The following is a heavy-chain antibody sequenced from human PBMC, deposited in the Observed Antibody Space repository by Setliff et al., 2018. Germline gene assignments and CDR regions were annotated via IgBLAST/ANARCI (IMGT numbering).Heavy chain of an antibody. CDR2: IKQDGSEK. CDR1: GYTFTSYG. CDR3: ARRGNRGSGWYAGIDY. J-gene: IGHJ4*02. Sequence: SCKASGYTFTSYGISWVRQAPGKGLEWVANIKQDGSEKNYVDSVKGRFTISRDNAMNSLYLQMNSLRVADTAVYFCARRGNRGSGWYAGIDYWGQGTLVTVSS. V-gene: IGHV3-7*01. D-gene: IGHD6-19*01.